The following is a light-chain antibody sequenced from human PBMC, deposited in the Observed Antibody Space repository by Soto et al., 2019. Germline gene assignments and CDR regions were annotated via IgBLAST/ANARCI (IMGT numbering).Light chain of an antibody. CDR3: QQYGSSRLT. J-gene: IGKJ4*01. CDR1: QSVSSSY. CDR2: GAS. Sequence: EIVLTQSPGTLSLSPGERATLSCRASQSVSSSYLAWYQQKPGQAPRLLIYGASSRATGIPDRFSGSGSGTDFTHTISRLEPEDFAVYYCQQYGSSRLTFGGGTKVDIK. V-gene: IGKV3-20*01.